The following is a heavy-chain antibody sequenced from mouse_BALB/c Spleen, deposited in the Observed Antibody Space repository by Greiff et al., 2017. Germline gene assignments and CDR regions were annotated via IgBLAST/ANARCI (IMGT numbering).Heavy chain of an antibody. CDR2: ISSGGSYT. CDR1: GFTFSSYA. CDR3: ARHVNGSSYAWFAY. D-gene: IGHD1-1*01. Sequence: EVQRVESGGGLVKPGGSLKLSCAASGFTFSSYAMSWVRQTPEKRLEWVATISSGGSYTYYPDSVKGRFTISRDNAKNTLYLQMSSLRSEDTAMYYCARHVNGSSYAWFAYWGQGTLVTVSA. J-gene: IGHJ3*01. V-gene: IGHV5-9-3*01.